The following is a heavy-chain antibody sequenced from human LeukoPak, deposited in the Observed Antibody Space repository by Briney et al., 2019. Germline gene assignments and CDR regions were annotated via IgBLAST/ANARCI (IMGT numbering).Heavy chain of an antibody. CDR2: ISGDGVST. V-gene: IGHV3-23*01. CDR1: GFAFSSLA. Sequence: GGSLRLSRAASGFAFSSLAMSWVRQAPRKGLEWVSTISGDGVSTHYADSVKGRFTISRDNSKNTLYLQMTSLRAEDTAVYYCVPEIPHFDFWGQGTLVTVSS. CDR3: VPEIPHFDF. D-gene: IGHD2-21*01. J-gene: IGHJ4*02.